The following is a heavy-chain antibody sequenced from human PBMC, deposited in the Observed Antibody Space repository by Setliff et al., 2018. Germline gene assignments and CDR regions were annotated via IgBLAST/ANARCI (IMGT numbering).Heavy chain of an antibody. Sequence: SETLSLTCTVSGGSISSGTYYWSWIRQPAGKGLEWIGRIYTSGSTNYNPSLKSRVTMSLDTSKNQFSLKLTSVTAADTALYYCARVPVRNSGYYFDYWGQGTLVTVSS. V-gene: IGHV4-61*02. CDR3: ARVPVRNSGYYFDY. J-gene: IGHJ4*02. CDR1: GGSISSGTYY. D-gene: IGHD4-4*01. CDR2: IYTSGST.